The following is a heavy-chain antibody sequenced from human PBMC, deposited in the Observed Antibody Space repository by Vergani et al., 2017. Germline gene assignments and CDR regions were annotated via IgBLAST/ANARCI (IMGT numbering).Heavy chain of an antibody. CDR2: IHHSGDT. CDR3: ARPRGSGGFFPSAYFYGMDV. V-gene: IGHV4-38-2*01. D-gene: IGHD3-10*01. J-gene: IGHJ6*02. Sequence: QVQLQESGPGLVKPSETLTLTCAVSDSSIMTNPYWGWFRQSPGKGLEWIGCIHHSGDTHYNSSLMSRVSISIVSSSKFSLSLPSVTAADTAIYYCARPRGSGGFFPSAYFYGMDVWGHGTTVTVSS. CDR1: DSSIMTNPY.